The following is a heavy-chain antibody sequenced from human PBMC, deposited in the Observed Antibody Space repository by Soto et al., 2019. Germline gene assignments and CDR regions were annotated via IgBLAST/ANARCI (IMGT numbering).Heavy chain of an antibody. CDR3: TRGKVQLWTFDY. V-gene: IGHV3-23*01. CDR2: ISGSGGST. CDR1: GFTFSSYA. D-gene: IGHD5-18*01. J-gene: IGHJ4*02. Sequence: GGSLRLSCAASGFTFSSYAMSWVRQAPGKGLEWVSAISGSGGSTYYADSVKGRFTISRDNSKNTLYLQMNSLRAEDTAVYYWTRGKVQLWTFDYWGQGTLVTVSS.